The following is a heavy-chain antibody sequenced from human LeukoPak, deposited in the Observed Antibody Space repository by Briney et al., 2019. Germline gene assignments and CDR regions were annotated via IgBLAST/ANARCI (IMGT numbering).Heavy chain of an antibody. J-gene: IGHJ4*02. CDR2: ISSSGSDI. D-gene: IGHD6-13*01. CDR1: GFTFSNYE. V-gene: IGHV3-48*03. Sequence: GGSLRLSCAASGFTFSNYEMHWVRQAPGKGLEWVSYISSSGSDIYYADSVKGRFTISRDNAKNSLYLHMNSLRAEDTAVYYCAKDSSSWSFVSGDYWGQGTLVTVSS. CDR3: AKDSSSWSFVSGDY.